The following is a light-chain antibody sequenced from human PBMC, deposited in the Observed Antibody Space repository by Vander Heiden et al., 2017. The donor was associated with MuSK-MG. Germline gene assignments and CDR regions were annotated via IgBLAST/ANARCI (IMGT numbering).Light chain of an antibody. V-gene: IGLV6-57*03. CDR3: RYYNSRKVV. Sequence: NSMLTQPHSVSESPGKTVTISCTRSSGSIARNYVQWYQQRPGSAPTTVIYEDNQRPSGVPDRFSGSIDSSSTSASLNISGLKAEDDSYYYSRYYNSRKVVFGGGTKLTVL. J-gene: IGLJ2*01. CDR1: SGSIARNY. CDR2: EDN.